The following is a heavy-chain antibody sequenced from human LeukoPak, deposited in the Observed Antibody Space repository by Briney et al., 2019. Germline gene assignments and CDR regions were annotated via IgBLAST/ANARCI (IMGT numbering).Heavy chain of an antibody. CDR1: GFTFSSYA. D-gene: IGHD4-23*01. CDR2: ISYDGSNK. CDR3: ARVRRFLGYGGNLSRGTYYMDV. J-gene: IGHJ6*03. Sequence: GGSLRLSCAASGFTFSSYAMHWVRQAPGKGLEWVALISYDGSNKYYADSVKGRFTISRDNSKNTLYVQMNSLRAEDTAVYYCARVRRFLGYGGNLSRGTYYMDVWGKGTTVTVSS. V-gene: IGHV3-30-3*01.